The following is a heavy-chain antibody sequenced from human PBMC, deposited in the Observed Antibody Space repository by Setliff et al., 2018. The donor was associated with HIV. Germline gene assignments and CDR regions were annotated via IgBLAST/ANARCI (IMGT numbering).Heavy chain of an antibody. Sequence: KPSETLSLTCAVSGGSMSSYYWSWIRQTPGKGLEWIGYIYASGSTKYNPSLESRVTISVDTSKNQFSLKLSSVTAADTAVYYCARDGPHCITSSCPGAWFDPWGQGTLVTVYS. J-gene: IGHJ5*02. CDR3: ARDGPHCITSSCPGAWFDP. D-gene: IGHD2-2*01. V-gene: IGHV4-59*12. CDR1: GGSMSSYY. CDR2: IYASGST.